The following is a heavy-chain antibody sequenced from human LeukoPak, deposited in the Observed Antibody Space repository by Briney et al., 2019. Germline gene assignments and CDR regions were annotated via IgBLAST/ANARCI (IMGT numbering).Heavy chain of an antibody. CDR3: AKDRYCSSTSCHDY. CDR2: ISYDGSNK. D-gene: IGHD2-2*01. Sequence: PGGSLRLSCAASGFTFNSYVMSWVRKAPGKGLERVAVISYDGSNKYYADSVKGRFTISRDNSKNTLYLQMNSLRAEDTAVYYCAKDRYCSSTSCHDYWGQGTLVTVSS. J-gene: IGHJ4*02. CDR1: GFTFNSYV. V-gene: IGHV3-30*18.